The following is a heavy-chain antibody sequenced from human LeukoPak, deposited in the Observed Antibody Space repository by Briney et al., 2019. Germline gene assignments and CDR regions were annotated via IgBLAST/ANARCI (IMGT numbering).Heavy chain of an antibody. J-gene: IGHJ4*02. V-gene: IGHV1-18*01. CDR3: ARLRGSILSGSYRGFDY. Sequence: ASVKVSCKASGYIFTNYGISWVRQAPGQGLEWMGWISSYTGNTKYAQKLQGRVTMTTDTSTSTAYMELRSLRSDDTAVYYCARLRGSILSGSYRGFDYWGQGTLVTVSS. CDR2: ISSYTGNT. CDR1: GYIFTNYG. D-gene: IGHD1-26*01.